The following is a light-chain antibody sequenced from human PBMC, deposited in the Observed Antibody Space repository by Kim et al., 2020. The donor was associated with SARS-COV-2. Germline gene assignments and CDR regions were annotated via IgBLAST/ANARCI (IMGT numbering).Light chain of an antibody. CDR2: RAS. CDR1: QGISNF. V-gene: IGKV1-27*01. J-gene: IGKJ4*01. Sequence: DIQMTHSPSSLSASVGDRVTITCRASQGISNFLAWYQQKPGEVPKLLIYRASTLQSGVPSRFSGSGSETEFTLTISSLQPEDVATYYCQKYNSAPLTFGGGTKVDIK. CDR3: QKYNSAPLT.